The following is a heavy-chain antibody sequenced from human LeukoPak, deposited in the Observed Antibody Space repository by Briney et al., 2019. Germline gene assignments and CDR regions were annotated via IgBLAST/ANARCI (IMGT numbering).Heavy chain of an antibody. CDR3: AREEYSSFLGPSGPLPNWFDP. Sequence: GASVKVSCKASGYTFTSYAMHWVRQAPGQRLEWMGWINAGNGNTKYSQKFQGRVTITADESTSTAYMELSSLRSEDTAVYYCAREEYSSFLGPSGPLPNWFDPWGQGTLVTVSS. V-gene: IGHV1-3*01. J-gene: IGHJ5*02. D-gene: IGHD6-6*01. CDR1: GYTFTSYA. CDR2: INAGNGNT.